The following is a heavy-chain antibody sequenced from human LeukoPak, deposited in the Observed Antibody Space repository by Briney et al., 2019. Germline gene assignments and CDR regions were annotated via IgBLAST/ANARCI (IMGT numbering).Heavy chain of an antibody. J-gene: IGHJ6*03. CDR1: GGSISSRSDY. CDR2: LDSSGST. CDR3: SRSHDYGGLYFYYYMDV. Sequence: SETLSLTCTVSGGSISSRSDYWGWIRQTPGEGLEWIGNLDSSGSTYYNPSLKSRVTISVGTSKNQFSLNLRSVTAADTAIYFCSRSHDYGGLYFYYYMDVWGKGTTVTVSS. D-gene: IGHD4-23*01. V-gene: IGHV4-39*01.